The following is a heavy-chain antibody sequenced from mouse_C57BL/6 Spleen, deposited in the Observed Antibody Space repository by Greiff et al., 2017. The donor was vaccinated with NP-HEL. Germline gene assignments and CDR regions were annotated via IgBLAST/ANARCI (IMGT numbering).Heavy chain of an antibody. CDR2: INPSNGGT. CDR1: GYTFTSYW. J-gene: IGHJ1*03. Sequence: QVQLQQSGTELVKPGASVKLSCKASGYTFTSYWMHWVKQRPGPGLEWIGNINPSNGGTNYTEKFKSTATLTVDNSSSTAYLQLSSLTSEDSAVYYCARKPPNWDFDVWGTGTTVTVAS. CDR3: ARKPPNWDFDV. V-gene: IGHV1-53*01.